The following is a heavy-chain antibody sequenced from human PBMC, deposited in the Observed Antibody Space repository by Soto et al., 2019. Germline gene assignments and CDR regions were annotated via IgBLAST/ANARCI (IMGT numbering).Heavy chain of an antibody. CDR1: GYTFTGHY. CDR2: IGPESGAT. D-gene: IGHD1-26*01. V-gene: IGHV1-2*02. CDR3: GRGRSGQIVVFY. J-gene: IGHJ4*02. Sequence: ASVKVSCKASGYTFTGHYIHWVRQAPEQGPEWLGEIGPESGATRYAQRFQGRVTMTRDMSITTVYMELNNLSPDDTAVYYCGRGRSGQIVVFYWGQGTPVTVSS.